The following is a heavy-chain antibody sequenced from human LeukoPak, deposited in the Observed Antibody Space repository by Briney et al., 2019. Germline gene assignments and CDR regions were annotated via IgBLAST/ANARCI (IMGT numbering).Heavy chain of an antibody. CDR1: GFTFSSYA. D-gene: IGHD3-3*01. CDR2: ISSNGGGT. J-gene: IGHJ4*02. CDR3: ARLDSPYYYDFWSGYDY. V-gene: IGHV3-64*01. Sequence: QPGGSLRLSCAASGFTFSSYAMHWVRQAPGKGLEYVSAISSNGGGTYYANSVKGRFTISRDNSKNTLYLQMGSLRAEDMAVYYCARLDSPYYYDFWSGYDYWGQGTLVTVSS.